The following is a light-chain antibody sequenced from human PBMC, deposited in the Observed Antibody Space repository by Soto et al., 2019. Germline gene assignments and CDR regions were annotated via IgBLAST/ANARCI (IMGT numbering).Light chain of an antibody. CDR3: NAYTTSNTWV. CDR1: SRDVGGYNY. J-gene: IGLJ3*02. Sequence: QSALTQPASVSGSPGQSITISCTGTSRDVGGYNYVSWYQQHPGKAPKLMIYEVTNRPSGVSNRFSGSRSGNTASLTISGLQAEDEAYYYCNAYTTSNTWVYGGGTKLTVL. V-gene: IGLV2-14*01. CDR2: EVT.